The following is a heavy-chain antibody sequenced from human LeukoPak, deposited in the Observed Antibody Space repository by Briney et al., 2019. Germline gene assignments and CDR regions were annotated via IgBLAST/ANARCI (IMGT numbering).Heavy chain of an antibody. V-gene: IGHV4-4*07. Sequence: KPSETLSLTCTVSGVSISSYYWSWIRQPAGKGPEWIGRIYTSGSTNHNPSLKSRVTISVDTSKNQFSLKLSSVTAADTAVYYCARGSELLPDIWGQGTMVTVSS. D-gene: IGHD1-26*01. CDR2: IYTSGST. J-gene: IGHJ3*02. CDR1: GVSISSYY. CDR3: ARGSELLPDI.